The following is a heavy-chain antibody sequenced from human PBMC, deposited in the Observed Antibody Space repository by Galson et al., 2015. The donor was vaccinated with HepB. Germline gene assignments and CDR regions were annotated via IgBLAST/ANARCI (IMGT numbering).Heavy chain of an antibody. V-gene: IGHV1-18*01. J-gene: IGHJ4*02. CDR3: ATARYSTSPPDN. D-gene: IGHD6-6*01. CDR2: ISTYNDNI. Sequence: SVKVSCKASGYSFTNYGISWVRQAPGQGLEWMAWISTYNDNINYAQKLQGRVTLTTDTSTSTAYMELRRLTSDDTAVYYCATARYSTSPPDNWGQGTLVTVSS. CDR1: GYSFTNYG.